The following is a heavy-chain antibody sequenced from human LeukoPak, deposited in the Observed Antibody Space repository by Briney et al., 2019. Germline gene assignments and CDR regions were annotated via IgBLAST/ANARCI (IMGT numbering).Heavy chain of an antibody. CDR3: ARGTSGYSFEDYFDY. CDR2: IYYSGST. CDR1: GGSISSGGYY. V-gene: IGHV4-31*03. D-gene: IGHD4-23*01. J-gene: IGHJ4*02. Sequence: PSQTLSLTCTVSGGSISSGGYYWSWIRQHPGKGLEWIGYIYYSGSTYYNPSLKSRVTISVDTSKNQFSLKLSSVTAADTAVYYCARGTSGYSFEDYFDYWGQGTLVTVSS.